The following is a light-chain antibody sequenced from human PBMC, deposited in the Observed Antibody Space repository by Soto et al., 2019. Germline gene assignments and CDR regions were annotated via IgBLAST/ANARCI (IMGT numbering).Light chain of an antibody. V-gene: IGKV1-27*01. CDR3: QKYNSAPRT. CDR2: AAS. J-gene: IGKJ1*01. CDR1: QGISNY. Sequence: DLRMTQSPSSLSASVGDGVTITCRASQGISNYLAWYQQKPGKVPKLLIYAASTLQSGVPSRFSGSESGTDFTLTISSLQPEDVATYYCQKYNSAPRTFGQGTKVDIK.